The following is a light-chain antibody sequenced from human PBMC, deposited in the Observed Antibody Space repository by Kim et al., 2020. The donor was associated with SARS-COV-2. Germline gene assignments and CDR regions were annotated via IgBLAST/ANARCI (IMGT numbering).Light chain of an antibody. Sequence: LTQPASVSGSPGQSITISCTGTSSDVGGYNYVSWYQQHPGKAPKLMIYDVSNRPSGVSNRFSGSKSGNTASLTISGLQAEDEADYYCSSYIRSSTNYVFGTGTKVTVL. CDR3: SSYIRSSTNYV. J-gene: IGLJ1*01. CDR2: DVS. V-gene: IGLV2-14*03. CDR1: SSDVGGYNY.